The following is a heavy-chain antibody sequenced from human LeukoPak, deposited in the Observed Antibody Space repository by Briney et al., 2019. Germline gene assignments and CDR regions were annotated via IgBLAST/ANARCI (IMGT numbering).Heavy chain of an antibody. CDR1: GYTFTGYY. J-gene: IGHJ4*02. D-gene: IGHD6-19*01. Sequence: GASVKVSCKASGYTFTGYYMHWVRQAPGQGLEWMGWINPNSGGTNYAQKFQGRVTMTRDTSISTAYMELSRLRSDDTAVYYCARVSRSSGWPLDYWGQGTLVTVSS. CDR3: ARVSRSSGWPLDY. V-gene: IGHV1-2*02. CDR2: INPNSGGT.